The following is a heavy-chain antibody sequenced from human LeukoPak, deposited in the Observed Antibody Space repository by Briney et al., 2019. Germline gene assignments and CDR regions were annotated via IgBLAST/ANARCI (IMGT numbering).Heavy chain of an antibody. CDR2: ISAYSGKT. J-gene: IGHJ4*02. CDR3: ARASPYSSSWYLH. D-gene: IGHD6-13*01. Sequence: ASGKVSCKASAYTFTNYGISWVRQAPGQGLEWMGWISAYSGKTKYAQRLQGRVTMTTDTSTSTAYMELSRLRSDDTAVYYCARASPYSSSWYLHWGQGTLVTVSS. CDR1: AYTFTNYG. V-gene: IGHV1-18*01.